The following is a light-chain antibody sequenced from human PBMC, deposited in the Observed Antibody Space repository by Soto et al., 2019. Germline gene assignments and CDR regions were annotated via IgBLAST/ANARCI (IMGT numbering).Light chain of an antibody. J-gene: IGKJ4*01. CDR1: QSVFSS. CDR3: HQRSNWPLT. CDR2: DAS. V-gene: IGKV3-11*01. Sequence: EIVLTQSPVTLSLSPGERATISCRASQSVFSSLAWYQQKPGQAPRLLIYDASTRATASPARFRGSGSGTDFTLTISSLEPEDFAVYYCHQRSNWPLTFGGGTKVEIK.